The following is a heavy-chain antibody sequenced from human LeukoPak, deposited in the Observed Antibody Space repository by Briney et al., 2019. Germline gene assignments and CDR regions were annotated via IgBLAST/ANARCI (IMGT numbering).Heavy chain of an antibody. V-gene: IGHV3-30*18. CDR2: FSSDGRST. CDR1: LFTFSTFN. J-gene: IGHJ4*02. CDR3: AKSYYYHSGSFDY. Sequence: PGGSLRLSPAASLFTFSTFNMHSARQAPGKGLEWVAVFSSDGRSTFYAENVQGRFTLSRDNSKNTLSLQMNSLRAEDTAVYYCAKSYYYHSGSFDYWGQGTLVTVSS. D-gene: IGHD3-10*01.